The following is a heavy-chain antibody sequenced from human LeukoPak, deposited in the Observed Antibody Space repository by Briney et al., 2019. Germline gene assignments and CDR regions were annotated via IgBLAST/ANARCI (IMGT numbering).Heavy chain of an antibody. CDR3: ARPITFGGVIVYGLNY. D-gene: IGHD3-16*02. CDR1: GFTFSSYT. Sequence: PGGSLRLSCAASGFTFSSYTMHWVRQAPGKGLEWVAVISYDGSNKYYADSVKGRFTISRDNSKNTLYLQMNSLRAEDTAVYYCARPITFGGVIVYGLNYWGQGTLVTVSS. J-gene: IGHJ4*02. CDR2: ISYDGSNK. V-gene: IGHV3-30*04.